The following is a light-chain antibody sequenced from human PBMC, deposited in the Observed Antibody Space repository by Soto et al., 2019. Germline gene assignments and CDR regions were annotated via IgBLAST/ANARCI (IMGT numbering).Light chain of an antibody. V-gene: IGKV3-15*01. CDR1: QSVSSN. CDR3: QQYGSSPKT. J-gene: IGKJ1*01. Sequence: EIVMTQSPATLSVSPGERATLSCRASQSVSSNLAWYQQKPGQAPRLLIYAASTRATGIPARFSGSGSGTDFTLTISRLEPEDFAVYYCQQYGSSPKTFGQGTKVDIK. CDR2: AAS.